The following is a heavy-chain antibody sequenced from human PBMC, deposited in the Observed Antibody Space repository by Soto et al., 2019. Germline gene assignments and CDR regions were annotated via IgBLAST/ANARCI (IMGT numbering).Heavy chain of an antibody. D-gene: IGHD3-9*01. J-gene: IGHJ6*02. CDR1: GGSISSYY. V-gene: IGHV4-4*07. Sequence: QVQLQESGPGLVKPSETLSLTCTVSGGSISSYYWSWIRQPAGKGLEWIGRIYTSGSTNYNPSLKSRVTMSVDTSKNQFSLKLSSVTAADTAVYYCARDNILRYFDWLSQYYYYGMDVWGQGTTVTVSS. CDR3: ARDNILRYFDWLSQYYYYGMDV. CDR2: IYTSGST.